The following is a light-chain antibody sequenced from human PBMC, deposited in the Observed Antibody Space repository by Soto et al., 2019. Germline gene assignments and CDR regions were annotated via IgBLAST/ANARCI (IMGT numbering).Light chain of an antibody. CDR2: GTS. CDR1: QSVTKY. V-gene: IGKV3-20*01. CDR3: QQYGSSLFT. J-gene: IGKJ3*01. Sequence: EIVLTQSPATLSLSPGERATLSCRASQSVTKYLAWYQQKPGQAPRLLIYGTSIRASGVPERFSGGGSGTDFTLTITRLEPEDFAVYYCQQYGSSLFTFGPGTKVDIK.